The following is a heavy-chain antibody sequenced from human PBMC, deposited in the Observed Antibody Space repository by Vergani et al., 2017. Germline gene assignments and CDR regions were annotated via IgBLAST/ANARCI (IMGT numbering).Heavy chain of an antibody. CDR1: GVSMSDFY. CDR2: IYPNGNG. V-gene: IGHV4-4*07. J-gene: IGHJ4*02. D-gene: IGHD3-10*01. CDR3: AVRPRVNLVGGEIVTKRTFDY. Sequence: QVHLQESGPGVVKPSDTLSLTCTVSGVSMSDFYWTWIRQPAGRGLEWIGRIYPNGNGNYNESLRSRLTMSIDTSRSQFSLSLSSVTAADTAMYYCAVRPRVNLVGGEIVTKRTFDYWSQGSLVTVSS.